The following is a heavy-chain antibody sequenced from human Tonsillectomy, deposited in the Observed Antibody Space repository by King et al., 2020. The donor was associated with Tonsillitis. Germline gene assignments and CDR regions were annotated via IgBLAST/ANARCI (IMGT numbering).Heavy chain of an antibody. CDR1: GDSVSNNSAA. J-gene: IGHJ4*02. V-gene: IGHV6-1*01. CDR2: TYYRPKWYI. D-gene: IGHD3-3*01. Sequence: VQLQQSGPGLVKPSQTLSLTCAISGDSVSNNSAAWNWIRQSPSRGLEWLGRTYYRPKWYIDYAVSVKSRTTINPDTSKNQFSLQLNSVTPEDTAVYYCARETTLYDFWSGYYDWGQGTLVTVSS. CDR3: ARETTLYDFWSGYYD.